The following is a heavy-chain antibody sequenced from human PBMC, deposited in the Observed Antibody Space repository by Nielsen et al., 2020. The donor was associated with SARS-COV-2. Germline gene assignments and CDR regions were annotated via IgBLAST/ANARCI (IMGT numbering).Heavy chain of an antibody. V-gene: IGHV4-34*01. CDR3: ASSSQLLFDY. CDR1: GGSFSGYY. J-gene: IGHJ4*02. Sequence: SQTLSLTCAVYGGSFSGYYWNWIRQPPGKGLEWIGEINHSGSTNYNPSLKSRVTISVDTSKNQFSLKLSSVTAADTAVYYCASSSQLLFDYWGQGTLVTVSS. D-gene: IGHD2-2*01. CDR2: INHSGST.